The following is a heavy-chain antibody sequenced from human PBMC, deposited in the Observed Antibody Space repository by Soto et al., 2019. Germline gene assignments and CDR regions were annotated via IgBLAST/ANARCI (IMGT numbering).Heavy chain of an antibody. D-gene: IGHD1-26*01. V-gene: IGHV1-24*01. J-gene: IGHJ4*02. Sequence: ASVKVSCKVSGYTLTELSMHWVRQAPGKGLEWMGGFDPEDGETIYAQKFQGRVTMTEDTSTDTAYMELSSLRSEDTAVYYCATLYSGSYFLSGLVDYWGQGTLVTVSS. CDR2: FDPEDGET. CDR1: GYTLTELS. CDR3: ATLYSGSYFLSGLVDY.